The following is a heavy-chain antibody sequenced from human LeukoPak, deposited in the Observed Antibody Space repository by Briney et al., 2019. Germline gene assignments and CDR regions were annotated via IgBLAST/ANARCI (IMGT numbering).Heavy chain of an antibody. J-gene: IGHJ4*02. Sequence: ASVKVSCKASGYTFTGYYMHWVRQAPGQGLEWVGWINPNSGGTNYAQKFQGWVTMTRDTSISTAYMELSRLRSDDTAVYYCARAYSSGWEPLDYWGQGTLVTVSS. CDR1: GYTFTGYY. CDR2: INPNSGGT. D-gene: IGHD6-19*01. CDR3: ARAYSSGWEPLDY. V-gene: IGHV1-2*04.